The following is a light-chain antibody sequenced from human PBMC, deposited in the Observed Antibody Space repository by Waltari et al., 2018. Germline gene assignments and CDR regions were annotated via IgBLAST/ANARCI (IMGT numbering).Light chain of an antibody. V-gene: IGKV2-30*02. CDR2: SVS. Sequence: DVVMTQSPLSLPVRLGQSASISCTSSQSLLPTHGYTALQWLQQRPGQSPRRLIYSVSDRDSGVPDRFSGSGSDTDFTLKISGVVAEDVAIYYCMQSTHWPHTFGQGTKLEIK. J-gene: IGKJ2*01. CDR3: MQSTHWPHT. CDR1: QSLLPTHGYTA.